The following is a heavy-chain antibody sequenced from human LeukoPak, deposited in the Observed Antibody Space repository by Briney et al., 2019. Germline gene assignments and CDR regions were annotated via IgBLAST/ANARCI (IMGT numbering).Heavy chain of an antibody. J-gene: IGHJ4*02. D-gene: IGHD6-19*01. CDR2: IHYSGST. CDR3: ARGGWSLDY. CDR1: SGSISGHY. V-gene: IGHV4-59*11. Sequence: PSEPLSITCTDASGSISGHYWSWLRHPPGKRLEWIGYIHYSGSTHYNPSLKSRVAMSVDTSKNQFSLKLSSVTAADTAVYYCARGGWSLDYWGQGSLVTVSS.